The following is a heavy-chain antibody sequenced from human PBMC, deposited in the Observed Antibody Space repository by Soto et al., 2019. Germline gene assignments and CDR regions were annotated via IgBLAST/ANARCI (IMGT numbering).Heavy chain of an antibody. CDR3: VRANEKSNYDFDY. V-gene: IGHV3-73*02. J-gene: IGHJ4*02. CDR1: GFTFHGST. D-gene: IGHD3-10*01. Sequence: DAQVVESGGGLVQPGESLKLSCVGSGFTFHGSTMHWVRQASGKGLEWIGLISIKPNNYAKVYAASVTGRFTISRDDSNHTAYLQMNIVKTEATAVYYCVRANEKSNYDFDYWGRGTLVTVSS. CDR2: ISIKPNNYAK.